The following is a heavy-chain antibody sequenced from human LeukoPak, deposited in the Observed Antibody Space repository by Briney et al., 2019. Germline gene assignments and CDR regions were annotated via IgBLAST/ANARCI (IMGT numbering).Heavy chain of an antibody. CDR3: ARDLGITCISTSCPPDY. D-gene: IGHD2-2*01. CDR1: GYIFTHYF. Sequence: GASVRVSCKASGYIFTHYFLHWLRQAPGQGLEWMGWINSNTGGTNYVQKFQGRVTMTRDTSISTLYMELSSLRSDDTAVYYCARDLGITCISTSCPPDYWGQGTLVTVSS. V-gene: IGHV1-2*02. J-gene: IGHJ4*02. CDR2: INSNTGGT.